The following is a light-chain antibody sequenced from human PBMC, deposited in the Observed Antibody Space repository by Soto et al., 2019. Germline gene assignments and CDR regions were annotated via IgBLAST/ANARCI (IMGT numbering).Light chain of an antibody. Sequence: QSVLTQPPSVSGAPGQRVTISCTGSSSNIGAGYDVHWYQQLPGTAPKLLIYGNSNRPSGVPDRFSGSKSGTSASLAITGLRGEEEVDDSCQAFDSSLSGPVVFAGGPKVTVL. CDR1: SSNIGAGYD. V-gene: IGLV1-40*01. CDR3: QAFDSSLSGPVV. CDR2: GNS. J-gene: IGLJ2*01.